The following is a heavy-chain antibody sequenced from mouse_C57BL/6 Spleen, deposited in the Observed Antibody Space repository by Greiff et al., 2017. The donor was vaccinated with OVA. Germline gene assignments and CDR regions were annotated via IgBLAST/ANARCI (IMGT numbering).Heavy chain of an antibody. CDR1: GYTFTSYW. CDR3: ARSEARDWYFDV. CDR2: IHPNSGST. V-gene: IGHV1-64*01. Sequence: QVQLQQPGAELVKPGASVKLSCKASGYTFTSYWMHWVKQRPGQGLEWIGMIHPNSGSTNYNEKFKSKATLTVDKSSSTAYMQLSSLTSEDSAVYYCARSEARDWYFDVWGTGTTVTVSS. J-gene: IGHJ1*03.